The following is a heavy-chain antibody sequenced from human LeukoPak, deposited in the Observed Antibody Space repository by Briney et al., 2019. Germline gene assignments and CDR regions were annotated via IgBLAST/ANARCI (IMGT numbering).Heavy chain of an antibody. Sequence: SQTLSLTCTVSGGSISSGSYYWSWIRQPAGKGLEWLGYIYYSGSTNYNPSLKSRVTISVDTSKNQFSLKLSAVTAADTAVYYCAREGHSGYPTAYFDYWGQGTLVTVSS. D-gene: IGHD5-12*01. J-gene: IGHJ4*02. V-gene: IGHV4-61*10. CDR2: IYYSGST. CDR3: AREGHSGYPTAYFDY. CDR1: GGSISSGSYY.